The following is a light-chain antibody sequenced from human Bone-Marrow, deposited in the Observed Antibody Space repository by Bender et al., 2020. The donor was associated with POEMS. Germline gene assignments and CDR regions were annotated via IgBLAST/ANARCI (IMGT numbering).Light chain of an antibody. J-gene: IGLJ3*02. CDR3: CSYAGSSTWV. CDR2: TNN. V-gene: IGLV1-44*01. CDR1: GSNIGGYP. Sequence: QSVLTQPPLVSGTPGQRVTISCSGSGSNIGGYPVNWYQQLPGTAPRLLIYTNNERPSGVSNRFSGSKSGNTASLTISGLQAEDEADYYCCSYAGSSTWVFGGGTKLTVL.